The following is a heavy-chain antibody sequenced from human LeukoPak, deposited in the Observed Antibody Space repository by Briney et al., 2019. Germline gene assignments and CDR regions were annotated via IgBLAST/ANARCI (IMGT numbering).Heavy chain of an antibody. CDR1: GFTFSSYA. D-gene: IGHD1-26*01. J-gene: IGHJ4*02. Sequence: GGSLRLSCAASGFTFSSYAMHWVRQAPGKGLEWVAVISYDGSNKYYADSVKGRFTISRDNSKNTLYLQMNSLRAEDTAVYYCARDPEHGSLFEGGVYYFDYWGQGTLVTVSS. CDR2: ISYDGSNK. CDR3: ARDPEHGSLFEGGVYYFDY. V-gene: IGHV3-30-3*01.